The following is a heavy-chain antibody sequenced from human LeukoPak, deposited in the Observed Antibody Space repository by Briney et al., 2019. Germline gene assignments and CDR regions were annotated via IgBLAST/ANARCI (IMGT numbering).Heavy chain of an antibody. CDR2: INEVGTKE. J-gene: IGHJ4*02. D-gene: IGHD3-22*01. V-gene: IGHV3-7*01. CDR1: GFIFSDYW. CDR3: ARDGRYYYDSSGYPDY. Sequence: GGSLRLSCAASGFIFSDYWMNWVRQVPGKGLEWVANINEVGTKEDYVDSVRGRFTISRDNAKNSLYLQMNSLRAEDTAVYYCARDGRYYYDSSGYPDYWGQGTLVTVSS.